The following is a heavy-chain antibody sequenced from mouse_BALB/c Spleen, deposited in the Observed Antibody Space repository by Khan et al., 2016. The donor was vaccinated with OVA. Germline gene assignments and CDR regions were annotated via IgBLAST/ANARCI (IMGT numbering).Heavy chain of an antibody. CDR3: ARETVVDVDWYLDV. CDR2: IRNKAKGYTT. V-gene: IGHV7-3*02. J-gene: IGHJ1*01. D-gene: IGHD1-1*01. CDR1: GFTFTDYY. Sequence: EVELVESGGGLVQPGGSLRLSCATSGFTFTDYYMSWVRQPPGKSLEWLGFIRNKAKGYTTEYSAPVKGRFTISRDNSQSIVYLQMNTLRAEESATYYCARETVVDVDWYLDVWGAGTTVTVSS.